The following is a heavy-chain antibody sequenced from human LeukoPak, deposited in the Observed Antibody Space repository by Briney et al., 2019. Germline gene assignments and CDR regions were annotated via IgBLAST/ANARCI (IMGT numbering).Heavy chain of an antibody. CDR3: AKTRGRAQVDPGTSGYINY. D-gene: IGHD3-22*01. J-gene: IGHJ4*02. V-gene: IGHV4-39*01. Sequence: PSETLSLTCTVSGGSISNSDYYWDWIRQPPGKGLEWIGSINYRGSTYYNPSLESRVTISVDTSKNQFSLRMSSVTAADTAVYYCAKTRGRAQVDPGTSGYINYWGQGTLVSVSS. CDR2: INYRGST. CDR1: GGSISNSDYY.